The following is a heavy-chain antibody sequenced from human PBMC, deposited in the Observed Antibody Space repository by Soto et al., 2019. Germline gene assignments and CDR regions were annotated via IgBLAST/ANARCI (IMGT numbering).Heavy chain of an antibody. D-gene: IGHD2-15*01. CDR3: ARLQSGYCSGGTCYWALWFDP. CDR1: GYSFNNYW. V-gene: IGHV5-10-1*01. Sequence: GESLKISCKGSGYSFNNYWISWVRQMPGKGLEWMGRIDPSDSYTNYSPSFQGHVTISADKTISTAYLQWSSLKASDTAIYYCARLQSGYCSGGTCYWALWFDPWGQGTLVTVSS. J-gene: IGHJ5*02. CDR2: IDPSDSYT.